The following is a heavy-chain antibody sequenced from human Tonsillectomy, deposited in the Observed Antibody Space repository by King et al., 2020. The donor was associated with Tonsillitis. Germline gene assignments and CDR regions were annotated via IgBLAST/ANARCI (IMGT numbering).Heavy chain of an antibody. D-gene: IGHD4-17*01. CDR3: ARAYYGDYRYWFDP. J-gene: IGHJ5*02. V-gene: IGHV3-48*02. CDR2: ISSSSSTI. Sequence: VQLVESGGGLVQPGGSLRLSCAASGFTFSSYSMNWVRQAPGKGLEWVSYISSSSSTIYYADSVKGRFTISRDNAKNSLYLQMNSLRDEDTAVYYCARAYYGDYRYWFDPWGQGPLVTVSS. CDR1: GFTFSSYS.